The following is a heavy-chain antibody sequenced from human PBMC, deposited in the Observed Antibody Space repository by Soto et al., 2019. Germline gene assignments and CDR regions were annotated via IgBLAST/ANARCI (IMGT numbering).Heavy chain of an antibody. CDR1: GFSFSNYA. CDR3: ARDRMTTVTYIDY. V-gene: IGHV3-30-3*01. CDR2: ISGDGSNK. J-gene: IGHJ4*02. Sequence: PGGSLRLSCAASGFSFSNYAMHWVRQAPGKGLEWGAVISGDGSNKYYADSVEGRFTISRDNSKNTLYLQMNSLTVEDTAVYYCARDRMTTVTYIDYWGQGTLVTVSS. D-gene: IGHD4-17*01.